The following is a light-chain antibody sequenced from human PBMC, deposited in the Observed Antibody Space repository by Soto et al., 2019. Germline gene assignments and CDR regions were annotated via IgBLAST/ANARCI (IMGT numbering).Light chain of an antibody. CDR2: EGI. CDR3: CSYVGVTTYV. CDR1: SSTVGGFNV. Sequence: SALTQPASVSGSPGQSITISCTGTSSTVGGFNVVSWYQQHPGKAPKVIIYEGIKRPSGISNRFSGSNSGSTASLTISGLQAEDEADYYCCSYVGVTTYVFGTGTKV. J-gene: IGLJ1*01. V-gene: IGLV2-23*01.